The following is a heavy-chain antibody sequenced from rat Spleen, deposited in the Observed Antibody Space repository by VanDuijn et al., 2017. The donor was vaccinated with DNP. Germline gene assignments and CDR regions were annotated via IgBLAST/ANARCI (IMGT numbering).Heavy chain of an antibody. CDR3: ATSGGA. Sequence: EVQLVESGGGLVQPGRSLKLSCAASGFTFSNYWMYWIRQAPGKGLEWVASIKTGGGSTYYPDSVKGRFTISRDNAKSTLYLQMDSLRSEDTATYYCATSGGAWGQGTSVTVSS. CDR2: IKTGGGST. V-gene: IGHV5-58*01. J-gene: IGHJ4*01. D-gene: IGHD4-3*01. CDR1: GFTFSNYW.